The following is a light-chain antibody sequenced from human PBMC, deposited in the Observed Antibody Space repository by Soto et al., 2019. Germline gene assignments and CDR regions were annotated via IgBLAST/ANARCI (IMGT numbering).Light chain of an antibody. J-gene: IGLJ2*01. CDR2: DTN. Sequence: QTVVTQEPSLTVSPGGTVTLTCGSSTGTVTSGHCPNWFQQRPGQAPRTLIYDTNNKHSWTPARFSGSLLGGKAALTLSGAQPEDEADYYCLLSQSGAVVFGGGTKVTVL. V-gene: IGLV7-46*01. CDR3: LLSQSGAVV. CDR1: TGTVTSGHC.